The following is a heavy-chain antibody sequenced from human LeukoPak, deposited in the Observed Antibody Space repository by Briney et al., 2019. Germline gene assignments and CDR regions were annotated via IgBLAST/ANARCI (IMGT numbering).Heavy chain of an antibody. Sequence: ASVKVSCKASGYXFSSYSINWVRQAPGQGLEWMGWISTYNGNTNYAQKLQGRVTMTTDTSTSTAYMELRSLRSVDTAVYYCAKDRWRDGSSSFDNWGQGTLVTVSS. CDR1: GYXFSSYS. D-gene: IGHD6-6*01. V-gene: IGHV1-18*01. CDR2: ISTYNGNT. J-gene: IGHJ4*02. CDR3: AKDRWRDGSSSFDN.